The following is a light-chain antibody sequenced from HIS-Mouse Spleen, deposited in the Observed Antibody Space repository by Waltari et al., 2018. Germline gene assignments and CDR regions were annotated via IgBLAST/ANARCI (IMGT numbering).Light chain of an antibody. CDR3: YSTDSSGNHRV. CDR2: EDS. CDR1: ALPKKY. V-gene: IGLV3-10*01. J-gene: IGLJ2*01. Sequence: SYELTQPPSVSVSPGQTARITCSGDALPKKYAYWYQQKSRQAPVLVIYEDSKRPTGIPERFSGSSSGTMATLTISGAQVEDEAYYYCYSTDSSGNHRVFGGGTKLTDL.